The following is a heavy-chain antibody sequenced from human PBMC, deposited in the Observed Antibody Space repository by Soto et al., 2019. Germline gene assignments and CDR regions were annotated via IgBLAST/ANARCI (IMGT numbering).Heavy chain of an antibody. CDR2: ISFDGRNE. V-gene: IGHV3-30*18. D-gene: IGHD3-3*01. CDR1: GFTFRNYG. Sequence: QVQLVESGGGVFQPGGSLRLSCTGSGFTFRNYGMHGVRQTTGKGMERVAVISFDGRNEYDADSVTGRFTISRDNSKNTLWLRMSSLRAEDTAVYYCAKAGAPPSWSGCNCHAPHGYWGQGSLVTSPS. CDR3: AKAGAPPSWSGCNCHAPHGY. J-gene: IGHJ4*02.